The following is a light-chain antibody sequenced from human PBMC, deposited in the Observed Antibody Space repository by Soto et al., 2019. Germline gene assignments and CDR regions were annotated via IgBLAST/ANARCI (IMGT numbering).Light chain of an antibody. CDR3: QQYGSSPKT. CDR2: DAS. Sequence: EIVLTQSPGTLSLSPGERATLSCRASQSVNSNYLAWYQQKPGQAPRYLIYDASSRATGIPDRFSGNGSGTDFTLTISRLEPEDFAVYYCQQYGSSPKTFGQGTKVDIK. J-gene: IGKJ1*01. V-gene: IGKV3-20*01. CDR1: QSVNSNY.